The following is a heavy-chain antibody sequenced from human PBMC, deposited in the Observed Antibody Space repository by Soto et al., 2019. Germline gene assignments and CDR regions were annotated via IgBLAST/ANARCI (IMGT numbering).Heavy chain of an antibody. CDR3: ARAIVVVVAAAPGGAFDI. V-gene: IGHV3-66*01. Sequence: GGSLRLSCAASGFTVSSNYMSWVRQAPGKGLEWVSVIHSGGSTYYADSVKGRFTISRDNSKNTLYLQMNSLRAEDTAVYYCARAIVVVVAAAPGGAFDIWGQGTMVTVSS. D-gene: IGHD2-15*01. J-gene: IGHJ3*02. CDR1: GFTVSSNY. CDR2: IHSGGST.